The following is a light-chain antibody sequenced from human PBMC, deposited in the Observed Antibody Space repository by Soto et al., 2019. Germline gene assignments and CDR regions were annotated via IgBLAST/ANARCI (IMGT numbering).Light chain of an antibody. CDR1: ETISTF. CDR2: AAS. Sequence: LPFTPSSSSPFASVGDRVTMTFRESETISTFLNWYQHKPGKAPKLLISAASRLQSGVPPRFSGSGSGTDFTLTINSLRPEDFASYYCQQSYSSSPITFGPGTRLEIK. V-gene: IGKV1-39*01. J-gene: IGKJ5*01. CDR3: QQSYSSSPIT.